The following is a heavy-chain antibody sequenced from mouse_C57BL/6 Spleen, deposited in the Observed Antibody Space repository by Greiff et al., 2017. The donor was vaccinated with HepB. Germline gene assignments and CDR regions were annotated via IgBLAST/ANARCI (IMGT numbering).Heavy chain of an antibody. J-gene: IGHJ1*03. CDR2: IWRGGST. CDR1: GFSLTSYG. V-gene: IGHV2-5*01. CDR3: AKKAYYGSSYDWYFDV. Sequence: QVQLKQSGPGLVQPSQSLSITCTVSGFSLTSYGVHWVRQSPGKGLEWLGVIWRGGSTDYNAAFMSRLSITKDNSKSQVFFKMNSLQADDTAIYYCAKKAYYGSSYDWYFDVWGTGTTVTVSS. D-gene: IGHD1-1*01.